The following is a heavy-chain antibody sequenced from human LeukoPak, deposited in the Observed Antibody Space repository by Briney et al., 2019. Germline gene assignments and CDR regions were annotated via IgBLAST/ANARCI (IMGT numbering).Heavy chain of an antibody. Sequence: PSETLSLTCTVSGGSISSHYWSWIRQPPGKGLEWIGYIYHSGSTNYNPSLKSRVTISVDTSKNQFSLKLSSVTAADTAVYYCAREGFVDTAMVYRGYYFDYWGQGTLVTVSS. CDR1: GGSISSHY. CDR2: IYHSGST. D-gene: IGHD5-18*01. V-gene: IGHV4-59*11. J-gene: IGHJ4*02. CDR3: AREGFVDTAMVYRGYYFDY.